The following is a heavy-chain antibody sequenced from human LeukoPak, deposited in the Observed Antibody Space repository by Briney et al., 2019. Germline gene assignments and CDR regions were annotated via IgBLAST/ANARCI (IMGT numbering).Heavy chain of an antibody. Sequence: SETLSLTCTVSGGSISSYYWSWIRQPPGKGLEWIGYIYYSGSTSYNPSLKSRVTISVDTSKNQFSLKLSSVIAADTAVYYCARGGGYYFDYWGRGTLLTVSS. V-gene: IGHV4-59*01. D-gene: IGHD3-10*01. CDR3: ARGGGYYFDY. CDR2: IYYSGST. CDR1: GGSISSYY. J-gene: IGHJ4*02.